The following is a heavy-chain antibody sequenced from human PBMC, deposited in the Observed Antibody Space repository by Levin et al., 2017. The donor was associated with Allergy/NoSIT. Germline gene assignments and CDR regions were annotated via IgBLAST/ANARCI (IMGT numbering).Heavy chain of an antibody. V-gene: IGHV3-74*01. CDR3: AGDPDSSGYSTFDY. CDR2: INSDGSSI. J-gene: IGHJ4*02. Sequence: TGGSLRLSCAASGFTFSRYWMHWVRQVPGKGLVWVSRINSDGSSITYADSVKGRLTISRDNAKNTLYLQLDSLRAEDTAVYYCAGDPDSSGYSTFDYWGQGILVTVSS. D-gene: IGHD3-22*01. CDR1: GFTFSRYW.